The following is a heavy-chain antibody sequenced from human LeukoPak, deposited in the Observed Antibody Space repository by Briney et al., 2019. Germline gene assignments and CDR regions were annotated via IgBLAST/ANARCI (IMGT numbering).Heavy chain of an antibody. CDR2: IYSGGST. CDR3: ASRATVTTDRFWFDP. Sequence: GSLRLSCAASGFTVSSNYMSWVRQAPGKGLEWVSVIYSGGSTSYADSVKGRFTISRDNSKNTLYLQMNSLRAEDTAVYYCASRATVTTDRFWFDPWGQGTLVTVSS. J-gene: IGHJ5*02. CDR1: GFTVSSNY. D-gene: IGHD4-11*01. V-gene: IGHV3-53*01.